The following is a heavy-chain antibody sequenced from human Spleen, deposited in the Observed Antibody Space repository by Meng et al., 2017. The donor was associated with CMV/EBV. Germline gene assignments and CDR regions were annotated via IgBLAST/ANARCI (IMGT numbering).Heavy chain of an antibody. CDR1: GYSFTSYG. J-gene: IGHJ5*02. CDR2: ISAYDGNT. D-gene: IGHD2-2*01. V-gene: IGHV1-18*01. Sequence: ASVKVSCKASGYSFTSYGISWVRQAPGQGLEWVGWISAYDGNTHHAQNVQGRVIMTTNSSSRTAHMELRNLRSDDTAVYYCARDLAGHGYCSSTSCRNWFDPWGQGTLVTVSS. CDR3: ARDLAGHGYCSSTSCRNWFDP.